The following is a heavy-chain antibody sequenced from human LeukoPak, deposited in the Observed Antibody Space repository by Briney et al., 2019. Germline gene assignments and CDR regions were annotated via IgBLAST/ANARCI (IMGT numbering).Heavy chain of an antibody. D-gene: IGHD1-14*01. CDR3: ARGRPEWFDP. J-gene: IGHJ5*02. CDR2: INHSGST. CDR1: GGSFGGYY. Sequence: PSETLSLTCAVYGGSFGGYYWSWIRQPPGKGLEWIGEINHSGSTNYNPSLKSRVTISVDTSKNQFSLKLSSVTAADTAVYYCARGRPEWFDPWGQGTLVTVSS. V-gene: IGHV4-34*01.